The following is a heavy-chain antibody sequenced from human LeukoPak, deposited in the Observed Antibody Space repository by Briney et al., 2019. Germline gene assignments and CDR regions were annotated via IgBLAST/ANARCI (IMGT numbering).Heavy chain of an antibody. CDR2: INPNSGGT. J-gene: IGHJ3*02. Sequence: ASVKVSCKASGGTFSSYAISWVRQAPGQGLEWMGGINPNSGGTNYAQKFQGRVTMTRDTSISTAYMELSRLRSDDTAVYYCARADSWDAFDIWGQGTMVTVSS. CDR3: ARADSWDAFDI. V-gene: IGHV1-2*02. CDR1: GGTFSSYA. D-gene: IGHD1-26*01.